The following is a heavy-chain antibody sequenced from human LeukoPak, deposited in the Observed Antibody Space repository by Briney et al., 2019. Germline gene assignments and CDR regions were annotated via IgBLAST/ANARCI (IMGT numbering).Heavy chain of an antibody. Sequence: PGRSLRLSCAASGFTFRSYAMHWVRQGPGKGLEWVALISYDGSERYYADSVKGRFTISRDNSKNTLYLQMDSLGAEDTAMYYCAGPLGYCSSTSCYAGGAGDAFDLWGQGTMVTVSS. CDR3: AGPLGYCSSTSCYAGGAGDAFDL. J-gene: IGHJ3*01. D-gene: IGHD2-2*01. V-gene: IGHV3-30*04. CDR1: GFTFRSYA. CDR2: ISYDGSER.